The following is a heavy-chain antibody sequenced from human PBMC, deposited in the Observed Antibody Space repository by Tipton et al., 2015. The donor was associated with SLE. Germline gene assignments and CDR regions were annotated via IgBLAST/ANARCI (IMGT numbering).Heavy chain of an antibody. V-gene: IGHV4-31*03. D-gene: IGHD2-2*01. J-gene: IGHJ4*02. CDR1: GGSISSSSYY. CDR2: IYYSGST. CDR3: ARAASGCSSTSCPFDC. Sequence: TLSLTCTVSGGSISSSSYYWSWIRQHPGKGLEWIGYIYYSGSTYYNPSLKSRVTISVDTSKNQFSLKLSSVTAADTAVYYCARAASGCSSTSCPFDCWGQGTLVTVSS.